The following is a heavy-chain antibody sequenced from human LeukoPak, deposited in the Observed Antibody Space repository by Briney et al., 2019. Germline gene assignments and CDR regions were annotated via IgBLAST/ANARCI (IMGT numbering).Heavy chain of an antibody. D-gene: IGHD1-20*01. CDR3: ARSITGYGMDV. Sequence: GASVKVSCKASGGTFSSYAISWVRQAPGQGLEWMGIINPSGGSTSYAQKFQGRVTMTRDTSTSTVYMELSSLRSEDTAVYYCARSITGYGMDVWGQGTTVTVSS. CDR2: INPSGGST. J-gene: IGHJ6*02. V-gene: IGHV1-46*01. CDR1: GGTFSSYA.